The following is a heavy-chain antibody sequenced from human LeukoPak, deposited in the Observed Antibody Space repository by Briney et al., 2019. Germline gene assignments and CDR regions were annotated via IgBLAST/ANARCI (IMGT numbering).Heavy chain of an antibody. CDR1: GFTFTSYT. J-gene: IGHJ4*02. D-gene: IGHD2-2*01. CDR3: ARTYCSTTGCYWFDY. CDR2: ISTGSIYT. Sequence: PGGSLRLSCAASGFTFTSYTMNCVRQAPGKGLEWGSSISTGSIYTYFADSVKGRFTISRDDAKNSLYLQMNSLRAEDTAIYYCARTYCSTTGCYWFDYWGQGILVTVSP. V-gene: IGHV3-21*01.